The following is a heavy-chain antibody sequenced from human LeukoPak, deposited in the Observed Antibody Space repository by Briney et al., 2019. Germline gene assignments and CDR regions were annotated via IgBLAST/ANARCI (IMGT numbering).Heavy chain of an antibody. D-gene: IGHD1-26*01. J-gene: IGHJ3*02. CDR1: GGSISSYY. CDR3: AGGWELDAFDI. CDR2: IYYSGST. V-gene: IGHV4-59*01. Sequence: SETLSLTCTVSGGSISSYYWSWIRQPPGKGLEWIGYIYYSGSTNYNPSLKSRVTISVDTSKNLFSQKLSSVTAADTAVYYCAGGWELDAFDIWGQGTMVTVSS.